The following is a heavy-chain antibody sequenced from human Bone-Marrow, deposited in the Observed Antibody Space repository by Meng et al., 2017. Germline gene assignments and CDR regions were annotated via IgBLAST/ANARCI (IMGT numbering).Heavy chain of an antibody. J-gene: IGHJ4*02. V-gene: IGHV4-59*01. CDR3: ARAWGDYDPFDH. Sequence: SETLSLTCTVSGGSISNYYWTWIRQSPGKGLEWIGNIYYTGRTNYNPSLKSRVTISVDTTNNQFSLMVTSMTPADTAVYFCARAWGDYDPFDHWGQGTLATVSS. D-gene: IGHD4-17*01. CDR1: GGSISNYY. CDR2: IYYTGRT.